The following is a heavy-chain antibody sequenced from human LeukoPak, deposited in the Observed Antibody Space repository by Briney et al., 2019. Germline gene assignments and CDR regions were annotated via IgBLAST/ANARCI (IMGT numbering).Heavy chain of an antibody. Sequence: SQTLSLTCTVSDDSISSGSYYWSWVRQPAGKGLEWIGRIFASGISDYNPSLKSRLTISVDTSKRQFSLEVNSVTAADTAVYYCARGPGSYSKEAFDIWGQGTMVTVSS. CDR2: IFASGIS. CDR1: DDSISSGSYY. CDR3: ARGPGSYSKEAFDI. D-gene: IGHD3-10*01. V-gene: IGHV4-61*02. J-gene: IGHJ3*02.